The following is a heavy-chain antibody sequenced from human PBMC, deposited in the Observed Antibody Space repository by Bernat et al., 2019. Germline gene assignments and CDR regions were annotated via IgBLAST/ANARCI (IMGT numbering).Heavy chain of an antibody. CDR2: MYYSGST. J-gene: IGHJ3*02. Sequence: QVQLQESGPGLVKPSETLSLTCTVSGGSISNYYWSWIRQPPGKGLEWIGYMYYSGSTNYNPSLKSRVTISVDTSKNQFSLKLSSVTAADTAVYYCVRGTGSYWIFYAFDIWGQGTMVTVSS. CDR1: GGSISNYY. V-gene: IGHV4-59*01. D-gene: IGHD1-26*01. CDR3: VRGTGSYWIFYAFDI.